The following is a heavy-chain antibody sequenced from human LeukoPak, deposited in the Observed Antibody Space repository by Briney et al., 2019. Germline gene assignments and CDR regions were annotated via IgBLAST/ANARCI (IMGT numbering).Heavy chain of an antibody. D-gene: IGHD3-16*01. J-gene: IGHJ3*02. Sequence: GSLRLSCAASGFTFGNQWMTWVRQAPGKGLEWVANIKQDGSKEHYVDSVKGRFTISRDSAKNSVYLQMNSLRAEDTAVYYCARDFSPMRADSTGGNVWFDAFDIWGQGTMVTVSS. V-gene: IGHV3-7*01. CDR3: ARDFSPMRADSTGGNVWFDAFDI. CDR2: IKQDGSKE. CDR1: GFTFGNQW.